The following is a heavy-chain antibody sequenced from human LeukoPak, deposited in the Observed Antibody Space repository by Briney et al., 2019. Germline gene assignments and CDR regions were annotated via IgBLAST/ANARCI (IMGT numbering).Heavy chain of an antibody. D-gene: IGHD2-15*01. J-gene: IGHJ1*01. CDR3: ARYCSGGSCYSHAEYFQH. Sequence: PSETLSLTCAVYGGSFSGYYWSWIRQPPGKGLEWIGEINHSGSTNYNPSHKSRVTISVDTSKNQFSLKLSSVTAADTAVYYCARYCSGGSCYSHAEYFQHWGQGTLVTVSS. CDR2: INHSGST. CDR1: GGSFSGYY. V-gene: IGHV4-34*01.